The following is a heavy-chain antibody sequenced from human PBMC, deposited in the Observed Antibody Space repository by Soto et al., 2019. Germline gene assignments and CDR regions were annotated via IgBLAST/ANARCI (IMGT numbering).Heavy chain of an antibody. D-gene: IGHD6-13*01. V-gene: IGHV4-39*01. CDR3: ARHGAYSTSVYYYYGMDV. J-gene: IGHJ6*02. Sequence: KPSETLSLTCTVSGGAINSTAYYWGWIRQPPGKGLEWIGSSNYGGPIYYSPSLQSRVTISLDTAKNHFSLNLRSVTAADTAVYYCARHGAYSTSVYYYYGMDVWGQGTTVTVSS. CDR1: GGAINSTAYY. CDR2: SNYGGPI.